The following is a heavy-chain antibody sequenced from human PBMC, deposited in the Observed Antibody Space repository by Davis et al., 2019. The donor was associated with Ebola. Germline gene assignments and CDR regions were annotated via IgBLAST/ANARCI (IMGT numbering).Heavy chain of an antibody. Sequence: MPSETLSLTCTVSGGSISSGNYYWSWIRQPPGKGLEWIGYIYYSGSTYYNPSLKSRVTISVDTSKNQFSLKLSSVTAADTAVYYCARGYYVWGSYRPPFFDYWGQGTLVTVSS. D-gene: IGHD3-16*02. CDR1: GGSISSGNYY. CDR2: IYYSGST. J-gene: IGHJ4*02. CDR3: ARGYYVWGSYRPPFFDY. V-gene: IGHV4-30-4*01.